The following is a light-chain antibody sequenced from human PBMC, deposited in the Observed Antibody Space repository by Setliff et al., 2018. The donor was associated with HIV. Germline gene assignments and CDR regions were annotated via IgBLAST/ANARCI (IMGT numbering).Light chain of an antibody. CDR3: SSYTSSNTGV. J-gene: IGLJ1*01. Sequence: QSVLAQPASVSGSPGQSITISCAGTGSAVGGYNYVSWYQQHPGKAPKLMIYDVSNQPSGVSNRFSGSKSGHTASLTISGLQAEDEADYYCSSYTSSNTGVFGTGTKVTVL. CDR2: DVS. V-gene: IGLV2-14*03. CDR1: GSAVGGYNY.